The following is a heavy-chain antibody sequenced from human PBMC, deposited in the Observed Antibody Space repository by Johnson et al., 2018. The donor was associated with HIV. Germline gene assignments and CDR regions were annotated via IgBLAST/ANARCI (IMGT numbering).Heavy chain of an antibody. D-gene: IGHD5-24*01. V-gene: IGHV3-30*02. CDR1: GFTFSSYG. Sequence: QVQLVESGGGLVQPGGSLILSCAASGFTFSSYGMHWVRQAPGKGLEWVAFIRYDGSNKNYADSVKGRFTISRDNSKNTLYLQMNSLRAEDTAVYYCAKDWVRWLQPPGDALDIRGQGTMVTVSS. CDR3: AKDWVRWLQPPGDALDI. CDR2: IRYDGSNK. J-gene: IGHJ3*02.